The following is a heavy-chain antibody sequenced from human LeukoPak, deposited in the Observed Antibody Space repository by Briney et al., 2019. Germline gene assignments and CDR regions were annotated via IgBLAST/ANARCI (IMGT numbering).Heavy chain of an antibody. J-gene: IGHJ6*03. CDR1: GFIFSSYS. D-gene: IGHD5-24*01. CDR3: ARDTGDGFTPPDYYYYMDV. CDR2: ISSSSGTI. Sequence: GGSLRLSCVGSGFIFSSYSMNWVRQAPGKGLEWISYISSSSGTIYYADSVKGRFTISRDNAKNSLYLQMNSLRAEDTAVFYCARDTGDGFTPPDYYYYMDVWGTGTTVTVSS. V-gene: IGHV3-48*01.